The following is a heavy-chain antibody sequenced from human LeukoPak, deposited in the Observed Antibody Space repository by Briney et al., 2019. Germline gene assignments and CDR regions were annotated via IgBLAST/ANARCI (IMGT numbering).Heavy chain of an antibody. V-gene: IGHV3-9*01. D-gene: IGHD3-3*01. CDR3: ARDPPNYDFWSGYLYYFDY. CDR2: ITWNGGTI. Sequence: GGSLRLSCAASGFSFDDFAMHWVRQAPGKGLEWVSGITWNGGTIDYADSVKGRFTISTDNAKNSMDLQMNSLRAEDTAVYYCARDPPNYDFWSGYLYYFDYWGQGALVTVSS. J-gene: IGHJ4*02. CDR1: GFSFDDFA.